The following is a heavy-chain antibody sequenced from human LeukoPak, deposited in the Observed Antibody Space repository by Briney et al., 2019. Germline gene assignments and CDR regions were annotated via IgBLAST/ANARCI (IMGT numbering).Heavy chain of an antibody. CDR3: AKDLYSSSWYRMGAFDI. CDR2: IRYDETNE. CDR1: GFTFNNYA. V-gene: IGHV3-30*02. J-gene: IGHJ3*02. Sequence: PGGSLRLSRAASGFTFNNYAMHWVRQAPGKGLDWVAFIRYDETNEDYGDSVKGRFTISRDNSKNTLYLQMNSLRTDDTAVYYCAKDLYSSSWYRMGAFDIWGQGTMVTVSS. D-gene: IGHD6-13*01.